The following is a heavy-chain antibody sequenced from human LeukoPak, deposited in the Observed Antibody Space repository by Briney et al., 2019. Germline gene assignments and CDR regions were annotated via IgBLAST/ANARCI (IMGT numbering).Heavy chain of an antibody. V-gene: IGHV3-53*01. CDR3: GRDLGGRSGY. CDR2: IYSGGST. D-gene: IGHD1-26*01. J-gene: IGHJ4*02. CDR1: GFTVSSNY. Sequence: GGSLRLSCAASGFTVSSNYMSWVRQAPGKGLEWVSVIYSGGSTYYADSVKGRFSISRDNAKNTLYLQMNSLRAEDTAVYYCGRDLGGRSGYWGQGTLVTVSS.